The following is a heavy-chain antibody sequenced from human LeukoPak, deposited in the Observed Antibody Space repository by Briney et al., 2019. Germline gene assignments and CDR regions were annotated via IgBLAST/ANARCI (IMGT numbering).Heavy chain of an antibody. V-gene: IGHV4-34*01. D-gene: IGHD3-10*01. Sequence: SETLSLTCAVYGGSFSGYYWSWIRQPPGKGLEWIGEINHSGSTNYNPSLKNRGSISVDTSKNQFSLKLSPVAAAATAVYYCARIVSPYYYGSGSLPWGQGTLVTVSS. CDR1: GGSFSGYY. J-gene: IGHJ4*02. CDR3: ARIVSPYYYGSGSLP. CDR2: INHSGST.